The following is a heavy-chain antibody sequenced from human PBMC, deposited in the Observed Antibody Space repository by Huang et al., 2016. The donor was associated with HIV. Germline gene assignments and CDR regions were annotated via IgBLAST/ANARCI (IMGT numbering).Heavy chain of an antibody. CDR2: RSDDGSNK. CDR1: GFSFSTSG. CDR3: AKDGADEEWDIDY. D-gene: IGHD1-26*01. V-gene: IGHV3-30*18. Sequence: VQLVESGGGVVQPGRSLRLACAASGFSFSTSGLRWVRQAPGKGLDWVAVRSDDGSNKYYAQSGKGRFTIYRDTSKNKVYLQMKSLRHEDTAVYYCAKDGADEEWDIDYWGQGTLVTVSS. J-gene: IGHJ4*02.